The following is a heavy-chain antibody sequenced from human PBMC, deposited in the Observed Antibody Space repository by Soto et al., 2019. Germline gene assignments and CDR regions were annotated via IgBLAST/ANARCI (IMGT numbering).Heavy chain of an antibody. J-gene: IGHJ4*02. Sequence: EVQLVESGGGLVKPGGSLRLSCAVSGFTFSAYTMSWVRQPPWKGLEWVATISSISTYIKYADSVKGRFTISRDNARNSLYLQMDSLRVEDTAVYYRARVHIAARDYWGQGTLVTVSS. CDR2: ISSISTYI. CDR3: ARVHIAARDY. CDR1: GFTFSAYT. D-gene: IGHD6-6*01. V-gene: IGHV3-21*01.